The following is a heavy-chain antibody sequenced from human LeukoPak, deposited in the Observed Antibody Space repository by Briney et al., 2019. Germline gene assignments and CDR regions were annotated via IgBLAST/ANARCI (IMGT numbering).Heavy chain of an antibody. CDR2: ISDNGKT. CDR3: VTGYYEPFDN. D-gene: IGHD3-3*01. J-gene: IGHJ4*02. CDR1: GASLSSYY. V-gene: IGHV4-59*01. Sequence: SETLSLTCSDSGASLSSYYWGWIRQSPGKGLEWLGYISDNGKTDYNPSLKSRGTLSLDTSKNQFSLRLTSVTAADTAVYYCVTGYYEPFDNWGQGTLVTVSS.